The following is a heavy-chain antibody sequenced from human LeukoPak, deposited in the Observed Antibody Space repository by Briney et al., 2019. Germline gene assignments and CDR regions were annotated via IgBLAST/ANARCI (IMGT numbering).Heavy chain of an antibody. V-gene: IGHV1-2*02. CDR2: INPNSGGT. CDR1: GYTFTGYY. D-gene: IGHD3-10*01. Sequence: GASVKVSCKASGYTFTGYYMHRVRQAPGQGLEWMGWINPNSGGTNYAQKFQGRVTMTRDTYISTAYMELSRLRSDDTAVYYCAREPRGGFSRSFGYWGQGTLVTVSS. CDR3: AREPRGGFSRSFGY. J-gene: IGHJ4*02.